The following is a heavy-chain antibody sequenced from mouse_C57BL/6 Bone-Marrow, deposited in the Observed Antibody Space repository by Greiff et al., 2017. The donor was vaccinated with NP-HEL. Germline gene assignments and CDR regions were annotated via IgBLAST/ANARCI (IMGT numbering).Heavy chain of an antibody. V-gene: IGHV1-7*01. D-gene: IGHD1-1*01. J-gene: IGHJ1*03. CDR2: INPSSGYT. CDR1: GYTFTSYW. Sequence: QVQLQQSGAELAKPGASVKLSCKASGYTFTSYWMHWVKQRPGQGLEWIGYINPSSGYTKYNQKFKDKATLTADKSSSTAYMQLSSLTYEDSAVYYCADGSSYCYWYFDVWGTGTTVTVSS. CDR3: ADGSSYCYWYFDV.